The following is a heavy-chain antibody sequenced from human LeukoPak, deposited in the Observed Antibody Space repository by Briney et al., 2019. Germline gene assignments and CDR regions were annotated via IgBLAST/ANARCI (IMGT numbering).Heavy chain of an antibody. Sequence: SETLSLTCTVSGGSITSYYWSWIRQPAGKGLEWIGRIYTSGSTNYNPSLKSRVTISVDTSKNQFSLNLSPVTAADTAVYYCARYYYDSRLFDYWGQGTLVTVSS. CDR3: ARYYYDSRLFDY. V-gene: IGHV4-4*07. CDR1: GGSITSYY. J-gene: IGHJ4*02. CDR2: IYTSGST. D-gene: IGHD3-22*01.